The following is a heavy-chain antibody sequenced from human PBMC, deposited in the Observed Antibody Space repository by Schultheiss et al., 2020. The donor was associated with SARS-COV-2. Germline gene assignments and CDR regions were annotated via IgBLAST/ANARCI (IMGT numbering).Heavy chain of an antibody. D-gene: IGHD3-3*01. Sequence: GGSLRLSCGASGFSFSDHYMTWIRQTPGKGLEWVSSISGDGTSIYYADSVKGRFTISRDNAKNSFYLQMNSLRAEDTAVYYCAREEEAYYDFWSGYSRSSSDYYFDNWGQGTLVTVSS. CDR2: ISGDGTSI. V-gene: IGHV3-11*04. CDR3: AREEEAYYDFWSGYSRSSSDYYFDN. J-gene: IGHJ4*02. CDR1: GFSFSDHY.